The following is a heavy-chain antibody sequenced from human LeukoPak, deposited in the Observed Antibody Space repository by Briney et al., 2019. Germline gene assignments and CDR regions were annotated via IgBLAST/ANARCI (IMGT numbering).Heavy chain of an antibody. CDR2: ISYSGST. J-gene: IGHJ2*01. CDR1: GGSLSSYY. CDR3: ESRGYYDILTAYYTYWYFDL. Sequence: SETLSLTCTVSGGSLSSYYWSWVRQPPGKGLEWIGYISYSGSTNYNPSLKSRVTISVDTSKNQFSLKLSSVTAADTAVYYCESRGYYDILTAYYTYWYFDLWGRGTLVTVSS. V-gene: IGHV4-59*08. D-gene: IGHD3-9*01.